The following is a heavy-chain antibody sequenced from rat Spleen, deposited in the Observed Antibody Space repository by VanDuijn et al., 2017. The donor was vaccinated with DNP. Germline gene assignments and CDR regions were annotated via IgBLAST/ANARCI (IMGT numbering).Heavy chain of an antibody. CDR3: ARWAYYFDY. Sequence: EVQLPESGPVLVKPSHSLSLTCSVPGYSITSTYWGWIRKFPGNKMEWIGHISYSGSTTYNPSLKSRISITRDTSKNQFFLQLNSVATEDTATYYCARWAYYFDYWGQGVMVTVSS. CDR2: ISYSGST. CDR1: GYSITSTY. J-gene: IGHJ2*01. V-gene: IGHV3-1*01.